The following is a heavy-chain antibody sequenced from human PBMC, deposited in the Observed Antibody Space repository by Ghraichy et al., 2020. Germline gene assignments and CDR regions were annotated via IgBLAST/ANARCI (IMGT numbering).Heavy chain of an antibody. D-gene: IGHD2-21*01. CDR1: GFTFSSYW. CDR3: ARDHVGDNYYYYGMDV. V-gene: IGHV3-7*01. J-gene: IGHJ6*02. Sequence: LTCAASGFTFSSYWMSWVRQAPGKGLEWVANIKQDGSEKYYVDSVKGRFTISRDNAKNSLYLQMNSLRAEDTAVYYCARDHVGDNYYYYGMDVWGQGTTVTVSS. CDR2: IKQDGSEK.